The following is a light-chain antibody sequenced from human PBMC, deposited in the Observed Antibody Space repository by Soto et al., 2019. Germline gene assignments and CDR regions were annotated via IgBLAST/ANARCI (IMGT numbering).Light chain of an antibody. CDR3: QQCCTSPWT. V-gene: IGKV3-20*01. CDR1: QSVSSSY. J-gene: IGKJ1*01. Sequence: EIVLTQSPGTLSLSPGERATLSCRASQSVSSSYLAWYQQKPGQAPRLLIYGASSRATGIPDRFSGSGSGTDVTLTISRLEPEDFAVYYCQQCCTSPWTSGQGTKVEIK. CDR2: GAS.